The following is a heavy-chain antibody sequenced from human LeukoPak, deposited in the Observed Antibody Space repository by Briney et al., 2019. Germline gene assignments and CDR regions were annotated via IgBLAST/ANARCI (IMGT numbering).Heavy chain of an antibody. D-gene: IGHD5-12*01. CDR1: AFTFSSYW. CDR3: TSAIVTTRNAWDC. J-gene: IGHJ4*02. CDR2: INSDGSST. V-gene: IGHV3-74*01. Sequence: GGSLRLSCAASAFTFSSYWMHWVRQAPGKGLVWVSRINSDGSSTSYADSVKGRFTISRDNAKNTLYLQMNSLRAEDTAVYYCTSAIVTTRNAWDCWGQGALVTVSS.